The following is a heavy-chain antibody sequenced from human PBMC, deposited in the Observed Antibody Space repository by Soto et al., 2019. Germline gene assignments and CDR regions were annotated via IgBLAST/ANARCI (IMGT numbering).Heavy chain of an antibody. CDR2: IIPILGIA. J-gene: IGHJ4*02. CDR3: AREDSGYDSDFDY. CDR1: GGTFSSYT. V-gene: IGHV1-69*04. D-gene: IGHD5-12*01. Sequence: GASVKVSCKASGGTFSSYTVSWVRQAPGQGLEWMGRIIPILGIANYAQKFQGRVTITADKSTSTAYMELSSLRSEDTAVYYCAREDSGYDSDFDYWGQGTLVTVSS.